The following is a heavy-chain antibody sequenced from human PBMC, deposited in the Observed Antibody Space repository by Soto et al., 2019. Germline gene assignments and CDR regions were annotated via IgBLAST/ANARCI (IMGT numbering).Heavy chain of an antibody. CDR3: ARDKVDVGRGIAAAGTRERVF. V-gene: IGHV3-7*01. CDR1: GFTFSSYW. Sequence: TGGSLRLSCAASGFTFSSYWMSWVRQAPGKGLERVANIKQDGSEKYYVDSVKGRFTISRDNAKNSLYLQMNSLRAEDTAVYYCARDKVDVGRGIAAAGTRERVFWGQGTLVTVSS. CDR2: IKQDGSEK. J-gene: IGHJ4*02. D-gene: IGHD6-13*01.